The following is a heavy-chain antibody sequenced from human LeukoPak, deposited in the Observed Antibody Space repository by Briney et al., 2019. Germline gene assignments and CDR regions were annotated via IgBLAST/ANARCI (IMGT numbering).Heavy chain of an antibody. CDR1: GYTFTGYY. J-gene: IGHJ4*02. V-gene: IGHV1-46*01. Sequence: ASVTVSCKASGYTFTGYYVHWVRQAPGQGLEWMGIINPSGGDTTYAQKFQGRITMTRGTSTSTVYMELSSLRSEDTAVYYCARHQGAGAYPFDYWGQGTLVTVSS. CDR3: ARHQGAGAYPFDY. CDR2: INPSGGDT. D-gene: IGHD2-2*02.